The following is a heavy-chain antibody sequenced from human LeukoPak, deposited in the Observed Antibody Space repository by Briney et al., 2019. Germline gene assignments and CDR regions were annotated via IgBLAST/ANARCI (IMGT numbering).Heavy chain of an antibody. Sequence: SVKVSCKASGGTFSSCAISWVRQAPGQGLEWMGGIIPIFGTANYAQKFQGRVTITADKSTSTAYMELSSLRSEDTAVYYCASGSTDILTGYPDYWGQGTLVTVSS. J-gene: IGHJ4*02. V-gene: IGHV1-69*06. CDR2: IIPIFGTA. D-gene: IGHD3-9*01. CDR3: ASGSTDILTGYPDY. CDR1: GGTFSSCA.